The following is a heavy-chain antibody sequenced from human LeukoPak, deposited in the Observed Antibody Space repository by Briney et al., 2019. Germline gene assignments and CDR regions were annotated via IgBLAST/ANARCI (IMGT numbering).Heavy chain of an antibody. V-gene: IGHV4-59*01. CDR2: IYYSGST. D-gene: IGHD3-10*01. J-gene: IGHJ4*02. CDR1: GGSISSYY. Sequence: SETLSLTCTVSGGSISSYYWSWIRQPPGKGLEWIGYIYYSGSTNYNPSLKSRVTISVDTSKNQFSLELSSVTAADTAVYYCARSERLRWMVRGVQFDYWGQGTLVTVSS. CDR3: ARSERLRWMVRGVQFDY.